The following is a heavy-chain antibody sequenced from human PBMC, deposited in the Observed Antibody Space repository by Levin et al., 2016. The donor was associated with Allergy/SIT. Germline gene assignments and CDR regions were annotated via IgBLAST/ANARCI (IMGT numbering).Heavy chain of an antibody. CDR1: GYTFTGYY. CDR3: ARDRPAPIVVVPADYYGMDV. J-gene: IGHJ6*02. D-gene: IGHD2-2*01. V-gene: IGHV1-2*02. Sequence: ASVKVSCKASGYTFTGYYMHWVRQAPGQGLEWMGWINPNSGGTNYAQKFQGRVTMTRDTSISTAYMELSRLRSDDTAVYYCARDRPAPIVVVPADYYGMDVWGQGTTVTVSS. CDR2: INPNSGGT.